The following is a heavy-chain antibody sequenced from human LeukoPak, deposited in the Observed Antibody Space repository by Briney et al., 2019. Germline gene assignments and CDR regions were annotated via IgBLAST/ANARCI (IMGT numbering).Heavy chain of an antibody. CDR3: ARELYSGTYNY. V-gene: IGHV3-48*04. CDR1: GFSFSSYG. CDR2: ISSSGSTI. J-gene: IGHJ4*02. Sequence: HPGGSLRLSCAASGFSFSSYGMDWVRQAPGKGLEWVSYISSSGSTIYYADSVKGRFTISRDNAKNSLYLQMNSLRAEDTAVYYCARELYSGTYNYWGQGTLVTVSS. D-gene: IGHD1-26*01.